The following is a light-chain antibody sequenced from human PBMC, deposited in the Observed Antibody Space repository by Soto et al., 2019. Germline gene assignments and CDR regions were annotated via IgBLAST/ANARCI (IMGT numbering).Light chain of an antibody. CDR3: QQRSNWPRLT. V-gene: IGKV3-11*01. Sequence: EIVLTQSPATLSLSPGERATLSCRASQSVSSYLAWYQQKPGQAPRLLIYDASNRATGIPARFSGSGSGTDFTLTISSLEPEDFAAYYCQQRSNWPRLTFGGGTKVDIK. CDR1: QSVSSY. CDR2: DAS. J-gene: IGKJ4*01.